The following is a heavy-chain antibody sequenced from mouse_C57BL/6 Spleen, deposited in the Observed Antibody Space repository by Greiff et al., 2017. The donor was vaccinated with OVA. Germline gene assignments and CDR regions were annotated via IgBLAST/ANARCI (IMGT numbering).Heavy chain of an antibody. V-gene: IGHV1-66*01. CDR2: IYPGSGNT. CDR1: GYSFTSYY. CDR3: ARGNWDGGAMDY. J-gene: IGHJ4*01. Sequence: VQLQQSGPELVKPGASVKISCKASGYSFTSYYIHWVKQRPGQGLEWIGWIYPGSGNTKYNEKFKGKATLTADTSSSTAYMQLSSLTSEDSAVYYCARGNWDGGAMDYWGQGTSVTVSS. D-gene: IGHD4-1*01.